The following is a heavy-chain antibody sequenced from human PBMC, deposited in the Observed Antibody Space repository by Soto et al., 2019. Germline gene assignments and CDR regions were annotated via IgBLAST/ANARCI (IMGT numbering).Heavy chain of an antibody. CDR1: GFTFSSYG. D-gene: IGHD4-17*01. CDR2: ISYDGSNK. CDR3: AKERTYGVYYYYGMDV. V-gene: IGHV3-30*18. Sequence: GGSLRLSCAASGFTFSSYGIHWVRQAPGKGLEWVAVISYDGSNKYYADSVKGRFTISRDNSKNTLYLQMNSLRAEDTAVYYCAKERTYGVYYYYGMDVWGQGTTVTVSS. J-gene: IGHJ6*02.